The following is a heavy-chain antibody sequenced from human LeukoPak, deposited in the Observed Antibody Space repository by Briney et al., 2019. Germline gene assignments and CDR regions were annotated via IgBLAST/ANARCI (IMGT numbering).Heavy chain of an antibody. Sequence: GGSLRLSCAASGSNFNIYAMTWVRQAPGKGLEWVSVISSSGGTMYYADSVKGRFTISRDNSKNTLYLQMNSLRAEDTAVYYCAKVLAYPNDFDYWGQGTLVTVSS. J-gene: IGHJ4*02. CDR2: ISSSGGTM. D-gene: IGHD1-1*01. CDR3: AKVLAYPNDFDY. V-gene: IGHV3-23*01. CDR1: GSNFNIYA.